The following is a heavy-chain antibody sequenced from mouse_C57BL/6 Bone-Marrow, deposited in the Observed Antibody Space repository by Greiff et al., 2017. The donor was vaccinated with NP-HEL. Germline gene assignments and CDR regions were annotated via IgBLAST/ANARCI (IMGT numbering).Heavy chain of an antibody. Sequence: QVQLKQPGAELVKPGASVKVSCKASGYTFTSYWMHWVKQRPGQGLEWIGRIHPSDSDTNYNQKFKGKATLTVDKSSSTAYMQLSSLTSEDSAVYYCAIPPYYGSSYGYFDVWGTGTTVTVSS. J-gene: IGHJ1*03. D-gene: IGHD1-1*01. CDR1: GYTFTSYW. V-gene: IGHV1-74*01. CDR2: IHPSDSDT. CDR3: AIPPYYGSSYGYFDV.